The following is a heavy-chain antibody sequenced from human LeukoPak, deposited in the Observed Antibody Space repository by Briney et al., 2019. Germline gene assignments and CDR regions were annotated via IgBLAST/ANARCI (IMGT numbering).Heavy chain of an antibody. V-gene: IGHV3-23*01. D-gene: IGHD2-2*01. CDR2: ISGSGGST. J-gene: IGHJ4*02. CDR1: GFTFSSYA. Sequence: PGGSLRLSCAASGFTFSSYAMSWVRQAPGKGLERVSAISGSGGSTYYADSVKGRFTISRDNSKNTLYLQMNSLRAEDTAVYYCAKEGRYCSSTSCPRDYFDYWGQGTLVTVSS. CDR3: AKEGRYCSSTSCPRDYFDY.